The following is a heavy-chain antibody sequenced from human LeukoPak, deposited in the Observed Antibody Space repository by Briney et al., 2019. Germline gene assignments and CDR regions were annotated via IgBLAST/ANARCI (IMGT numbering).Heavy chain of an antibody. CDR1: GFSFDDYT. J-gene: IGHJ6*02. CDR2: ITRDGGTT. CDR3: ARANNYGSGHQGYYYYYGMDV. Sequence: PGGSLRLSCAASGFSFDDYTMHWVRQAPGKGLEWLSLITRDGGTTYYADSVKGRFTISRDTSKNSLYLQMNNLRTEDTAVYYCARANNYGSGHQGYYYYYGMDVWGQGTTVTVSS. D-gene: IGHD3-10*01. V-gene: IGHV3-43*01.